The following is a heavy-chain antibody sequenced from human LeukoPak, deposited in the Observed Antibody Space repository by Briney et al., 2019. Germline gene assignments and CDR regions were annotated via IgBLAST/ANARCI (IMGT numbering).Heavy chain of an antibody. Sequence: SETLSLTCTVSGGSISSSSYYWGWIRQPPGKGLEWIGYIYYSGSTNYNPSLKSRVTISVDTSKNQFSLKLSSVTAADTAVYYCARVETSGSYTYWGQGTLVTVSS. V-gene: IGHV4-61*05. CDR1: GGSISSSSYY. CDR2: IYYSGST. CDR3: ARVETSGSYTY. D-gene: IGHD1-26*01. J-gene: IGHJ4*02.